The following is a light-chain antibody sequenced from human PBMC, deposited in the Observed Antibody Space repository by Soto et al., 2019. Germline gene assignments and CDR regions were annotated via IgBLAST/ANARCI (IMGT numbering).Light chain of an antibody. CDR2: AAS. CDR1: QGIRHY. Sequence: AIPMTQSPSSLSASVGDRVTITCRASQGIRHYLGWYQQKPGKAPKLLIYAASSLQSGVPSRFSGSGSGTDFTLTISSLQPEDFATYYCLQDYIYPLTFGGGTKVEIK. CDR3: LQDYIYPLT. V-gene: IGKV1-6*01. J-gene: IGKJ4*01.